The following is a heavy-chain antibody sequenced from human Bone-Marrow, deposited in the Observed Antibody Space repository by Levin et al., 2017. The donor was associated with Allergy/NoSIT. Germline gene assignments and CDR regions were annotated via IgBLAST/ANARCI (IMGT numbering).Heavy chain of an antibody. V-gene: IGHV3-23*01. J-gene: IGHJ5*02. Sequence: GESLKISCAASGFTFSSYAMSWVRQAPGKGLEWVSAISGSGGSTYYADSVKGRFTISRDNSKNTLYLQMNSLRAEDTAVYYCARMEYYYDSSGPDWFDPWGQGTLVTVSS. CDR2: ISGSGGST. CDR1: GFTFSSYA. D-gene: IGHD3-22*01. CDR3: ARMEYYYDSSGPDWFDP.